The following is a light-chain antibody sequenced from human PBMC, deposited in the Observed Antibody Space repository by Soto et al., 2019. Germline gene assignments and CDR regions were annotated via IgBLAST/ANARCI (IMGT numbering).Light chain of an antibody. CDR2: DVS. V-gene: IGLV2-14*03. CDR3: SAFTGTTYV. Sequence: QSALTQPASVSGSPGQSITISCTGTSRDVGGNKYVSWYQHYPGKAPKLMICDVSNRPSGVSNRFSGSKSGNTASLTISGLQAEDEADYYCSAFTGTTYVVGTGTKLTVL. J-gene: IGLJ1*01. CDR1: SRDVGGNKY.